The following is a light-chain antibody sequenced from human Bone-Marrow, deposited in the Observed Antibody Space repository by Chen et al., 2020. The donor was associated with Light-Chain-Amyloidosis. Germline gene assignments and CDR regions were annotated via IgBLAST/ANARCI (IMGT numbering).Light chain of an antibody. CDR3: QQYGTSPLT. J-gene: IGKJ4*01. Sequence: EIVLTQSPGTLSLSPGEGANHSCRASQPSSSNYLTWYQQKFGQAPSLLIYGSSSRATGIPDRFTGGGSGTDFTLTINRLAPEDFAMYYCQQYGTSPLTFGGGIKVEIK. V-gene: IGKV3-20*01. CDR1: QPSSSNY. CDR2: GSS.